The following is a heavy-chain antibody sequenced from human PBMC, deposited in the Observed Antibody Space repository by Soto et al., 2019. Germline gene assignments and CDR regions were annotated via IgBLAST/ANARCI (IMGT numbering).Heavy chain of an antibody. Sequence: SETLSLTCTVSGGSISSYYWSWIRQPPGKGLEWIGYIYYSGSTNYNPSLKSRVTISVDTSKNQFSLKLSSVTAADTAVYYCARVGLGDYDLYYFDYWGQGTLVTVS. V-gene: IGHV4-59*01. D-gene: IGHD4-17*01. CDR2: IYYSGST. CDR1: GGSISSYY. CDR3: ARVGLGDYDLYYFDY. J-gene: IGHJ4*02.